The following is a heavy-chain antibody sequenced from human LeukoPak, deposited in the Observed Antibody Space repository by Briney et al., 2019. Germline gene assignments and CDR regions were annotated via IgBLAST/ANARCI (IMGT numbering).Heavy chain of an antibody. CDR3: ARVFARSGEIRGSYYYC. Sequence: GPSVNGSCKASGDTFSTDAINWARQAPGQGLEWMGGTIPIFGTANYAQKFQGRVAITTDESTSTAYMELSSLGSEDTAVYYCARVFARSGEIRGSYYYCWGQGTLVTVSS. CDR1: GDTFSTDA. V-gene: IGHV1-69*05. D-gene: IGHD1-26*01. J-gene: IGHJ4*02. CDR2: TIPIFGTA.